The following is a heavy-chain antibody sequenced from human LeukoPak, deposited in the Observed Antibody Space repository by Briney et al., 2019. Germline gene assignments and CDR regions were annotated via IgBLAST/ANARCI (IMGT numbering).Heavy chain of an antibody. V-gene: IGHV1-8*02. J-gene: IGHJ4*02. CDR1: GYTFTSYG. Sequence: ASVKVSCTASGYTFTSYGISWVRQAPGQGLEWMGWMNPNSGNTGYAQKFHGRVTMTRNTSISTAYMELSSLRSEDTAVYYCARGLGKAPKRRYYFDYWGQGTLVTVSS. D-gene: IGHD1-1*01. CDR3: ARGLGKAPKRRYYFDY. CDR2: MNPNSGNT.